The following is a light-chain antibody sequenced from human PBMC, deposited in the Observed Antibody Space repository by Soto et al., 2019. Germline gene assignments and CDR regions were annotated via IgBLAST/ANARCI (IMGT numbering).Light chain of an antibody. CDR1: HTISTW. CDR3: QQYNTFWT. Sequence: DIQLTQSPSTLSASVGDRVTITCRASHTISTWLAWYQQKPGKAPTLLIYEASRLGTGVPSTFSGSGSGTEFSLTISSLQPDDSATYYCQQYNTFWTFGHGTKVEI. CDR2: EAS. V-gene: IGKV1-5*03. J-gene: IGKJ1*01.